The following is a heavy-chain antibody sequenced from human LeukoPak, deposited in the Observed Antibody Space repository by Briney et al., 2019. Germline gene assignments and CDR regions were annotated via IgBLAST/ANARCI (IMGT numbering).Heavy chain of an antibody. CDR2: INHSGST. CDR3: ARSMRTMIVVVMRGNWFDP. V-gene: IGHV4-34*01. Sequence: SETLSLTCAVYGGSFSGYYWSWIRQPPGKGLEWIGGINHSGSTNYNPSLKSRVTISVDTSKNQFSLKLSSVTAADTAVYYCARSMRTMIVVVMRGNWFDPWGQGTLVTVSS. CDR1: GGSFSGYY. D-gene: IGHD3-22*01. J-gene: IGHJ5*02.